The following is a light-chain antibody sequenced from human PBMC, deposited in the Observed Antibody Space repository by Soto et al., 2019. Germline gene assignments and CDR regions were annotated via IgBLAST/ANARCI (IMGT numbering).Light chain of an antibody. CDR2: GAS. Sequence: EIVLTQSPGTLSLSPGEIATLSCRASPSVSSSYLAWYQQKPGQAPRLLISGASSRATGIPDRFSGSGSGTDFTLTISRLEPEEFAVYYCQQYGSSPWTFGQGTKVEIK. CDR3: QQYGSSPWT. J-gene: IGKJ1*01. V-gene: IGKV3-20*01. CDR1: PSVSSSY.